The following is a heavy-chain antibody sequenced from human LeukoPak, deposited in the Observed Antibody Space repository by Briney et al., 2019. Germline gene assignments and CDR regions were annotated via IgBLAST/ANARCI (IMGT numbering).Heavy chain of an antibody. CDR3: ARDIVATIVYYYYGMDV. J-gene: IGHJ6*02. CDR2: ISSSSSYI. V-gene: IGHV3-21*01. D-gene: IGHD5-12*01. Sequence: GGSLRLSCAASGFTFSSYSMNWVRQAPGKGLEWVSSISSSSSYIYYADSVKGRFTISRDNAKNSLYLQMNSLRAEDTAVYYCARDIVATIVYYYYGMDVRGQGTTVTVSS. CDR1: GFTFSSYS.